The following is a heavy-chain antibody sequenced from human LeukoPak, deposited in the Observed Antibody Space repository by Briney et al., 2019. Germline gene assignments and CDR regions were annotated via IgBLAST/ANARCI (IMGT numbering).Heavy chain of an antibody. V-gene: IGHV1-46*01. CDR1: GYTFTSYS. CDR2: INPSGGST. D-gene: IGHD6-6*01. J-gene: IGHJ4*02. Sequence: GASVKVSCKASGYTFTSYSMHWVRQAPGQGPEWMGIINPSGGSTRYAQKFQGRVTMTRDMSTSTVYMELSSLRSEDTAVYYCARGEGQQLVLDYWGQGTLVTVSS. CDR3: ARGEGQQLVLDY.